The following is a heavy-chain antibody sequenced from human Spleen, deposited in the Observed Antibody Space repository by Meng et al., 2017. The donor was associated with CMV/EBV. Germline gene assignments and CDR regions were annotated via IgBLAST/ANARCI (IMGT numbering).Heavy chain of an antibody. D-gene: IGHD3-3*01. CDR1: GGTVNTYA. V-gene: IGHV1-69*05. J-gene: IGHJ4*02. CDR2: IIPILGTA. Sequence: CKASGGTVNTYAISWVRQAPGEGLEWMGGIIPILGTANYAQNFQGRLTITTDESTSTVYMELSSLRSEDTAVYYCARRFLEWSFDYWGQGTLVTVSS. CDR3: ARRFLEWSFDY.